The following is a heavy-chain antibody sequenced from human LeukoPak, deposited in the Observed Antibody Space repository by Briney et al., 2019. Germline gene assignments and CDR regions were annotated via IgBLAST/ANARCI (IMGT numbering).Heavy chain of an antibody. CDR1: GGSIDSYY. J-gene: IGHJ4*02. V-gene: IGHV4-59*01. D-gene: IGHD2-2*01. Sequence: PSETLSLTCTVSGGSIDSYYWSWIRQPPGKGLGWIGHIYYTGSTEYHPSLKSRVTISLDTSKNQFSLKLTSVTAADTAVYYCARVYQSAEYYFDYWGQGNLVSVSS. CDR3: ARVYQSAEYYFDY. CDR2: IYYTGST.